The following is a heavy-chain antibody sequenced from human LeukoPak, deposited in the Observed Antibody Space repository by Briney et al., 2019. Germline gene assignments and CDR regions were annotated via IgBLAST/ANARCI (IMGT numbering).Heavy chain of an antibody. V-gene: IGHV3-7*01. D-gene: IGHD6-13*01. CDR3: ARGRGIAL. J-gene: IGHJ4*02. CDR2: IEDDGNKK. Sequence: GGSLRLSCATSGFTLSNFWMNWVRQAPGKGLEWVANIEDDGNKKNYVDSVKGRFTISRDSVKNSIYLQMNSLRADDTAVYYCARGRGIALWGQGTLVTVSS. CDR1: GFTLSNFW.